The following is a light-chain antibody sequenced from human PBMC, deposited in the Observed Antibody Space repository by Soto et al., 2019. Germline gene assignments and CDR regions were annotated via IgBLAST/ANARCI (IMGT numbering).Light chain of an antibody. CDR3: QQRSNWA. CDR1: QSVSSSY. CDR2: GAS. J-gene: IGKJ5*01. Sequence: EIVLTQSPGTLSLSPGERATLSCRASQSVSSSYLAWYQQKPGQAPRLLIYGASSRATGIPARFSGSGSGTDFTLTIGSLEPEDFAVYFCQQRSNWAFGQGTRLEI. V-gene: IGKV3D-20*02.